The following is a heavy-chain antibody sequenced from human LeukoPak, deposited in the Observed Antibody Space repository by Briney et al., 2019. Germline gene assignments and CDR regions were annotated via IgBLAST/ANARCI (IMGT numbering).Heavy chain of an antibody. V-gene: IGHV3-43*01. J-gene: IGHJ4*02. Sequence: GGSLRLSCAASGFSFRGYTMHWVRQVPGKGLEWVSLISWNGVTTYYGDSVKGRFTISRDDSKNSLYLQMNSLRAGDTAVYYCARGPTYCSSTSCYWGPFDYWGQGTLVTVSS. CDR3: ARGPTYCSSTSCYWGPFDY. CDR2: ISWNGVTT. D-gene: IGHD2-2*01. CDR1: GFSFRGYT.